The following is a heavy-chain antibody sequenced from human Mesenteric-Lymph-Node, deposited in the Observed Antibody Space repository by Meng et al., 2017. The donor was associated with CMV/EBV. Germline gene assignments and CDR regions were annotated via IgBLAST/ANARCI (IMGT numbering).Heavy chain of an antibody. CDR1: GFTFSSYA. CDR2: IYSGGSST. J-gene: IGHJ4*02. D-gene: IGHD3-22*01. CDR3: AKEYYDSSGYHQG. Sequence: GESLKISCAASGFTFSSYAMSWVRQAPGKGLEWVSVIYSGGSSTYYADSVKGRFTISRDNSKNTLYLQMNSLRAEDTAVYYCAKEYYDSSGYHQGWGQGTLVTVSS. V-gene: IGHV3-23*03.